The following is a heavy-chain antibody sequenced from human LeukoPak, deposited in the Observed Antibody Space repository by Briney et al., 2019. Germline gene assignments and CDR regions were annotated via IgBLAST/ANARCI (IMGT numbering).Heavy chain of an antibody. D-gene: IGHD3-22*01. CDR2: ISSSGSTI. J-gene: IGHJ6*02. CDR3: AKERSGSSGYYYYGMDV. V-gene: IGHV3-11*01. CDR1: GFTFSDYY. Sequence: GSLRLSCAASGFTFSDYYMSWIRQAPGKGLEWVSYISSSGSTIYYADSVKGRFTISRDNAKNSLYLQMNSLRAEDTAVYYCAKERSGSSGYYYYGMDVWGQGTTVTVSS.